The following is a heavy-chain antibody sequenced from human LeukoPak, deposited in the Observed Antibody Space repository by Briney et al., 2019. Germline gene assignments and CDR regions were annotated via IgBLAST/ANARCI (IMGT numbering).Heavy chain of an antibody. Sequence: GGSLRLSCAASGFIFSSYWMHWVRQAPGKGLVWVSRIRSDGSTNYADSVKGRFTISRDNAKNTLSLQMNSLRAEDTGVYYCARAPSEIGGYYPEYFRHWGQGTLVTAFS. V-gene: IGHV3-74*01. CDR1: GFIFSSYW. J-gene: IGHJ1*01. CDR3: ARAPSEIGGYYPEYFRH. CDR2: IRSDGST. D-gene: IGHD3-22*01.